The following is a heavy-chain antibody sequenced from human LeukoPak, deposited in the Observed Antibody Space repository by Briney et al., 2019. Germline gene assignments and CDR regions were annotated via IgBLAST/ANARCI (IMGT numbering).Heavy chain of an antibody. J-gene: IGHJ4*02. D-gene: IGHD6-19*01. CDR3: ARSSRIAVAPDY. V-gene: IGHV4-39*01. CDR1: GGSISSSSYY. CDR2: IYYSGST. Sequence: PSETLSLTCTVSGGSISSSSYYWGWIRQPPGKGLEWIGSIYYSGSTYYNPSLKSRVTISVDTSKNQFSLKPSSVTAADTAVYYCARSSRIAVAPDYWGQGTLVTVSS.